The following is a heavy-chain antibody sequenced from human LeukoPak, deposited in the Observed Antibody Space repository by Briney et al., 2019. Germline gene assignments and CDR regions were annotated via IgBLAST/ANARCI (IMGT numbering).Heavy chain of an antibody. CDR2: ISYDGSDK. CDR3: ARGGSWYSPFEY. CDR1: GFTFTSYG. Sequence: GRSLRLSCAASGFTFTSYGMHWVRQAPGKGLEWVAVISYDGSDKYYADSVKGRFTISRDNAKNSLYLQMNSLRAEDTAVYYCARGGSWYSPFEYWGQGTLVTVSS. D-gene: IGHD6-13*01. J-gene: IGHJ4*02. V-gene: IGHV3-30*03.